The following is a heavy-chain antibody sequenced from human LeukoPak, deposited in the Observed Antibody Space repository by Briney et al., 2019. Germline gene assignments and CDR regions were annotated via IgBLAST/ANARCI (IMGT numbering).Heavy chain of an antibody. V-gene: IGHV3-23*01. D-gene: IGHD2-2*02. CDR3: AKDLRYCSSTSCYTDAFDI. J-gene: IGHJ3*02. CDR1: GFTFSSYA. CDR2: ISGIGGST. Sequence: GGSPRLSCAASGFTFSSYAMGWVRQAPGKGLEWVSAISGIGGSTYYADSVKGRFTISRDNSKNTLYLQMNSLRAEDTAVYYCAKDLRYCSSTSCYTDAFDIWGQGTMVTVSS.